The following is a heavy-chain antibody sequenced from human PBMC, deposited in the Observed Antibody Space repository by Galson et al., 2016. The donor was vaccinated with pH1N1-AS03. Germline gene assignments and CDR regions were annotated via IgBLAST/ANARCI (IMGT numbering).Heavy chain of an antibody. CDR1: RLTVSSNY. D-gene: IGHD4-17*01. CDR2: IYSGGSA. V-gene: IGHV3-53*04. CDR3: AREAVSRYWYFDL. J-gene: IGHJ2*01. Sequence: SLRLSCAASRLTVSSNYMSWVRQAPGKGLEWVSVIYSGGSAYYTDSVKGRFTISRHNSKNTLYLQMNSLRAEDTAVYYCAREAVSRYWYFDLWGCGTLVTVSS.